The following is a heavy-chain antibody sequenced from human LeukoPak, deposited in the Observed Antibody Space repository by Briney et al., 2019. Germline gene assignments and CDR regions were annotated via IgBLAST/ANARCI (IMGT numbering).Heavy chain of an antibody. D-gene: IGHD6-19*01. V-gene: IGHV3-30*02. CDR3: ARRGGIFKYSSGLYPAYYFDY. Sequence: PGGSLRLACAASAFTFSSYGMHWVRQAPGKGLEWVAFIRTDGSNTYYADSAKGRFTISRDNSKNTLYLQMNSLRAEDTAVYYCARRGGIFKYSSGLYPAYYFDYWGQGTLVTVSS. J-gene: IGHJ4*02. CDR1: AFTFSSYG. CDR2: IRTDGSNT.